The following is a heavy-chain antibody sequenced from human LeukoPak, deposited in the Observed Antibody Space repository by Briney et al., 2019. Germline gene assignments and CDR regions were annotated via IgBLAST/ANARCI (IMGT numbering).Heavy chain of an antibody. D-gene: IGHD5-24*01. CDR2: IDGSSRAI. Sequence: PGGSLRLSCAASGFTFSSYGMNWVRQAPGKGLEWVSYIDGSSRAIYYADSVKGRFTVSRDNAKNSLFLQMNSLKDEDTAVYFCARKMALWGQGTLVIVPP. J-gene: IGHJ4*02. CDR3: ARKMAL. V-gene: IGHV3-48*02. CDR1: GFTFSSYG.